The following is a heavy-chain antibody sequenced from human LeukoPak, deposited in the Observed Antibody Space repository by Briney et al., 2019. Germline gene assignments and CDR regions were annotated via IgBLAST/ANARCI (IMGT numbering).Heavy chain of an antibody. CDR3: ARGRSYGLDFDS. D-gene: IGHD5-18*01. V-gene: IGHV4-61*01. CDR1: GVSINTCCYY. CDR2: KYYSGST. J-gene: IGHJ4*02. Sequence: SETLSLTCDVSGVSINTCCYYWTWIRQPPGKGLEWIGYKYYSGSTRYNSSLRSRLTISLDSSKNQFSLRLTSVTAADTAVYYCARGRSYGLDFDSWGPGTLVIVSS.